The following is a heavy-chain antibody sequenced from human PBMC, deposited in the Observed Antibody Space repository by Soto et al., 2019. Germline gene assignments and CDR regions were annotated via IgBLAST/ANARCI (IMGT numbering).Heavy chain of an antibody. CDR2: IKNDGGEK. J-gene: IGHJ6*02. V-gene: IGHV3-7*03. Sequence: PGWSLRLSCAASGFTFSSYWMTWVRQAPGKGLEWVANIKNDGGEKYYVDSVKGRFTSSRDNAKNSLSLQMNSLRAEDTAVYQCARGRHMDVWGQGTTVTASS. CDR1: GFTFSSYW. CDR3: ARGRHMDV.